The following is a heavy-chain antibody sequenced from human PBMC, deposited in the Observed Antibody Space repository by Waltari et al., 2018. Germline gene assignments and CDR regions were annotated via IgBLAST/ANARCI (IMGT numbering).Heavy chain of an antibody. CDR2: INHSGST. J-gene: IGHJ5*02. CDR1: GGSFSGYY. D-gene: IGHD3-3*01. V-gene: IGHV4-34*01. Sequence: VQLQQWGAGLLKPSETLSLTCAVYGGSFSGYYWSWIRQPPGKGREWIGEINHSGSTNYNPSLKSRVTISVDTSKNQFSLKLSSVTAADTAVYYCARDDLYYDFWSGYYGNWFDPWGQGTLVTVSS. CDR3: ARDDLYYDFWSGYYGNWFDP.